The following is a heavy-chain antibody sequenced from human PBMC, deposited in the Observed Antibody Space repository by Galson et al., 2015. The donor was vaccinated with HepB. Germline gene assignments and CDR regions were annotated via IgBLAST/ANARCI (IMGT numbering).Heavy chain of an antibody. D-gene: IGHD6-13*01. CDR2: ISSSSSYT. CDR1: GFTFSDYY. Sequence: SLRLSCAASGFTFSDYYMSWIRQAPGKGLEWVSYISSSSSYTNYADSVKGRFTISRDNAKNSLYLQMNSLRAEDTAVYYCARGGRVAAADPRHYYYYMDVWGKGTTVTVSS. J-gene: IGHJ6*03. V-gene: IGHV3-11*06. CDR3: ARGGRVAAADPRHYYYYMDV.